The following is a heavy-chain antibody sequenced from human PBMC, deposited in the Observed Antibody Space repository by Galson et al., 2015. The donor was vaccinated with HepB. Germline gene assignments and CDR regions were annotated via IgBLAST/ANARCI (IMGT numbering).Heavy chain of an antibody. D-gene: IGHD7-27*01. J-gene: IGHJ4*02. V-gene: IGHV1-69*04. CDR2: IIPILGIA. Sequence: SVKVSCKASGGTFSSYTISWVRQAPGQGLEWMGRIIPILGIANYAQKFQGRVTITADKSTSTAYVELSSLRSEDTAVYHCAREGTGDLDYWGQGTLVTVSS. CDR1: GGTFSSYT. CDR3: AREGTGDLDY.